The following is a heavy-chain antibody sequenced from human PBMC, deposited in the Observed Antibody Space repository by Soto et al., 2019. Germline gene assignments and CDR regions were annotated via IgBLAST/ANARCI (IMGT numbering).Heavy chain of an antibody. Sequence: PSQTLSLTCVISGDSVSSNSAGWNWIRQSPSGGLEWLGRTYYRAKWYNDYAVSVKSRITINPDTSKNQFSLHLNSVTPDDTAVYFCVRDLAAAGKKAFDYWGQGTLVTVSS. D-gene: IGHD6-13*01. V-gene: IGHV6-1*01. CDR2: TYYRAKWYN. CDR3: VRDLAAAGKKAFDY. CDR1: GDSVSSNSAG. J-gene: IGHJ4*02.